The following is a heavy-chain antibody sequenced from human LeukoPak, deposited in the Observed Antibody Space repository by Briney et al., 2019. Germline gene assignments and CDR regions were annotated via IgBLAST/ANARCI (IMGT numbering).Heavy chain of an antibody. CDR3: ARGSSGWAGDWFDP. CDR2: INPNSGGT. CDR1: VYTFTGYY. J-gene: IGHJ5*02. V-gene: IGHV1-2*02. D-gene: IGHD6-19*01. Sequence: ASVKVSCKASVYTFTGYYLPWVRQAPGQGLEWMGWINPNSGGTNYAQKFQGRVTMTRDTSISTAYMELSRLRSDDTAVYYCARGSSGWAGDWFDPWGQGTLVTVSS.